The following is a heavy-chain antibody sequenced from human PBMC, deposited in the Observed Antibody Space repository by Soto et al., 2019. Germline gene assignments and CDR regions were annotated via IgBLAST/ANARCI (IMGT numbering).Heavy chain of an antibody. D-gene: IGHD3-22*01. CDR3: ARDLCPYYYDSSGWGEFDY. V-gene: IGHV1-18*01. CDR2: ISPYNGNT. Sequence: ASVKVSCKASGYTFTSYGISWVRQAPGQGLEWMGWISPYNGNTNYAQKLQGRVTMTTDTSTSTAYMELRSLRSDDTAVYYCARDLCPYYYDSSGWGEFDYWGQGTLGTVSS. J-gene: IGHJ4*02. CDR1: GYTFTSYG.